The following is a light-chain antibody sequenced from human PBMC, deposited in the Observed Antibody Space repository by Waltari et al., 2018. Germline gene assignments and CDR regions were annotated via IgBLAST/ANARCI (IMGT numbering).Light chain of an antibody. CDR3: MQGTHWPPWT. Sequence: DVVLTQSPQSLPVTLGQPASISCRSSQSLVHSNGNTYLTWLRQRPGQSPRRLIYEVSNRDSGVPDRFSGSGSGTDFTLKISRVEAEDVGVYYCMQGTHWPPWTFGQGTKVEIK. CDR2: EVS. CDR1: QSLVHSNGNTY. J-gene: IGKJ1*01. V-gene: IGKV2-30*02.